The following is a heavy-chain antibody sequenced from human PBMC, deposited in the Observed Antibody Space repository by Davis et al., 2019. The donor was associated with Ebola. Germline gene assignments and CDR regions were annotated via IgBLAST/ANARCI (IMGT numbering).Heavy chain of an antibody. CDR3: ARVPATYYGMDV. CDR1: GFTFSTYT. Sequence: GESLKISCAASGFTFSTYTMTWVRQAPGKGLEWVSSISISSAFIYYADSVKGRFTVSRDNAKSSLSLQMNSLRAEDTAVYYCARVPATYYGMDVWGKGTTVTVSS. J-gene: IGHJ6*04. V-gene: IGHV3-21*01. CDR2: ISISSAFI.